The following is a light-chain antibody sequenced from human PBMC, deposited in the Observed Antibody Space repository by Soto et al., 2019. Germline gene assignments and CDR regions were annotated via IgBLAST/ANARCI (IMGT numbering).Light chain of an antibody. CDR2: GNS. CDR3: QSYDSRLSGLYV. J-gene: IGLJ1*01. V-gene: IGLV1-40*01. Sequence: QSVLTQPPSVSGAPGQRVTISCTGSSSNIGAGYDVHWYQQLPGTAPKLLIYGNSNRPSGVPDRFSGSKSGTSASLAITGLQAEDEADYYCQSYDSRLSGLYVFGTG. CDR1: SSNIGAGYD.